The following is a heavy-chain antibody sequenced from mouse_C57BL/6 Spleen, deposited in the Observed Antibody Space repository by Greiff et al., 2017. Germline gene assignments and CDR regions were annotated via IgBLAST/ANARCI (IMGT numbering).Heavy chain of an antibody. J-gene: IGHJ3*01. V-gene: IGHV1-18*01. CDR3: ARRDGSTWFAY. D-gene: IGHD2-3*01. Sequence: EVQLQQSGPELVKPGASVKIPCKASGYTFTDYNMDWVKQSHGKSLEWIGDINPNNGGTIYNQKFKGKATLTVDKSSSTAYMELRSLTSEDTAVYYWARRDGSTWFAYWGQGTLVTVSA. CDR1: GYTFTDYN. CDR2: INPNNGGT.